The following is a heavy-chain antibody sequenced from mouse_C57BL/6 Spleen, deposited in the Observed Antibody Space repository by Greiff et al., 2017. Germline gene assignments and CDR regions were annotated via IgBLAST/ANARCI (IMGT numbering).Heavy chain of an antibody. Sequence: QVQLKQPGAELVKPGASVKLSCKASGYTFTSYWMHWVKQRPGQGLEWIGMIHPNSGSTNYNEKFKSKATLTVDKSSSTAYMQLSSLTSEDSAVYYCARGLYDGYYAWFAYWGQGTLVTVSA. D-gene: IGHD2-3*01. V-gene: IGHV1-64*01. CDR2: IHPNSGST. CDR3: ARGLYDGYYAWFAY. J-gene: IGHJ3*01. CDR1: GYTFTSYW.